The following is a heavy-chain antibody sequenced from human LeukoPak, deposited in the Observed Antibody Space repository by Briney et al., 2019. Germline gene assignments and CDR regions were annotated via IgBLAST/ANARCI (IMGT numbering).Heavy chain of an antibody. D-gene: IGHD3-22*01. V-gene: IGHV3-30*18. J-gene: IGHJ4*02. CDR1: GFTFSDYG. Sequence: GGSLRLSCAASGFTFSDYGMYWVRQAPGKGLEWVAAISYEGSNKYYGDSVKGRVTISRDNARNTVDLQMNSLRAEDTAVYYCVKSLDRHYYDIHGPLSHWGQGTLVTVSS. CDR3: VKSLDRHYYDIHGPLSH. CDR2: ISYEGSNK.